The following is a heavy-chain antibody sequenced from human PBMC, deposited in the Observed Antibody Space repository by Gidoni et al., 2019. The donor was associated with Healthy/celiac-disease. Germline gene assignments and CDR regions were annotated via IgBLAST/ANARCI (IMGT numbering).Heavy chain of an antibody. Sequence: QVQLVQSGAEVKKPGASVKVSCKASGYTFTSYGISWVRQAPGQGLEWMGWISAYNGNTNYAQKLQGRVTMTTDTSTSTAYMELMSLRSDDTAVYYCARDPVLRYFDWLPHEPYFDYWGQGTLVTVSS. J-gene: IGHJ4*02. CDR3: ARDPVLRYFDWLPHEPYFDY. CDR2: ISAYNGNT. V-gene: IGHV1-18*01. CDR1: GYTFTSYG. D-gene: IGHD3-9*01.